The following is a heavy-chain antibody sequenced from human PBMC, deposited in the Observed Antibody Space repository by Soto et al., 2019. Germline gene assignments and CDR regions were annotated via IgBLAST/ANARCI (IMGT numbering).Heavy chain of an antibody. J-gene: IGHJ3*02. CDR3: ARDRRYSGSPDAFDI. CDR2: IKQDGSEK. CDR1: GFTFSSYW. V-gene: IGHV3-7*01. Sequence: GGSLRLSCAASGFTFSSYWMSWVRQAPGKGLEWVANIKQDGSEKYYVDSVKGRFTISRDNAKNSLYLQMNSLRAEDTAVYYCARDRRYSGSPDAFDIWGQGTMVTVSS. D-gene: IGHD1-26*01.